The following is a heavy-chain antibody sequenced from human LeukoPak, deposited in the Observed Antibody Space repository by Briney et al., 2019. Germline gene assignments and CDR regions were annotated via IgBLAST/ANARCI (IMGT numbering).Heavy chain of an antibody. Sequence: PSETLSLTCTVSGGSISSYYWSWIRQPPGKGLEWIGYIYYSGNTYYNASLKSQVSISIDTSKNQFSLRLTSVTAADTAVYYCARQTGSGLFILPGGQGTLVTVSS. CDR1: GGSISSYY. D-gene: IGHD3/OR15-3a*01. V-gene: IGHV4-59*04. CDR2: IYYSGNT. CDR3: ARQTGSGLFILP. J-gene: IGHJ4*02.